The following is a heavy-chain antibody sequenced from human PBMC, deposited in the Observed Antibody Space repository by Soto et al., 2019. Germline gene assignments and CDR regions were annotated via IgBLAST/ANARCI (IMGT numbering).Heavy chain of an antibody. V-gene: IGHV3-30*18. CDR1: GFTFSDYG. Sequence: VQLVESGGGVVQPGRSLRLSCAASGFTFSDYGIHWVRQAPGKGLEWVTFISFDDGKDKFYSAPVRGRFTISRDNSKNTLSPQMNSLRSDDTAIYYCAKGTYGGSAPYDYGMDVWGQGTTVTVSS. CDR3: AKGTYGGSAPYDYGMDV. CDR2: ISFDDGKDK. J-gene: IGHJ6*02. D-gene: IGHD3-16*01.